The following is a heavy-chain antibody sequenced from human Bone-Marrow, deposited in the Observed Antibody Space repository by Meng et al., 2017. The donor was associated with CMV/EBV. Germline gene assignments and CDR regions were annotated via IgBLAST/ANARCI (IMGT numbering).Heavy chain of an antibody. Sequence: ASVKVSCKASGGTFSSYAISWVRQAPGQGLEWMGWMNPNSGNTGYAQKFQGRVTMTRNTSISTAYMELSSLRSEDTAVYYCARVARPILFYDFWSGYYGGGYYYGMDVWGQGTTVTVSS. D-gene: IGHD3-3*01. CDR1: GGTFSSYA. CDR3: ARVARPILFYDFWSGYYGGGYYYGMDV. CDR2: MNPNSGNT. V-gene: IGHV1-8*02. J-gene: IGHJ6*02.